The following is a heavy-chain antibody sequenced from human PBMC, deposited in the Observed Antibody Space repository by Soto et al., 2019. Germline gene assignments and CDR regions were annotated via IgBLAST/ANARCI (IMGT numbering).Heavy chain of an antibody. CDR1: GFTFSNYG. D-gene: IGHD3-16*01. Sequence: QVQLVESGGGVVQPGRSLRLYCAASGFTFSNYGMHWVRQAPGKGLEWVAFIRYDGGNKYYAESVKGRFTSSRDNSKNTLYLQMNSLIAEDTAVYYCARDGDVNTGFGKDYWGQGTLVTVSS. V-gene: IGHV3-33*01. J-gene: IGHJ4*02. CDR3: ARDGDVNTGFGKDY. CDR2: IRYDGGNK.